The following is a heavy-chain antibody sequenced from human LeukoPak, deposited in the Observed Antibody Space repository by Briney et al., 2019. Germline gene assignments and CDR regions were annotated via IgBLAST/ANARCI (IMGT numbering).Heavy chain of an antibody. V-gene: IGHV3-66*01. J-gene: IGHJ4*02. D-gene: IGHD3-10*01. Sequence: GGSLRLSCAASGFTVSSNYMSWVRQAPGKGLEWVSGIYTGGDTYYADSVKDRITISRDNSKNTLYLQMNSLRAEDTAVYYCTKGLWAGVSAARDWGQGTLVTVSS. CDR1: GFTVSSNY. CDR3: TKGLWAGVSAARD. CDR2: IYTGGDT.